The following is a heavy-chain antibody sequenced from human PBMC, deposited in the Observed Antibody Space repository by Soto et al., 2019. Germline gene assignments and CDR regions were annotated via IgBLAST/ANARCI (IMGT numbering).Heavy chain of an antibody. V-gene: IGHV3-48*02. CDR3: ARATRQIGNLSGYESYYYYYGMDV. CDR2: ISSSSSTI. J-gene: IGHJ6*02. D-gene: IGHD5-12*01. Sequence: HPGGSLRLSCAASGFTFSSYSMNWVRQAPGKGLEWVSYISSSSSTIYYADSVKGRFTISRDNAKNSLYLQMNSLRDEDTAVYYCARATRQIGNLSGYESYYYYYGMDVWGQGTTVTVSS. CDR1: GFTFSSYS.